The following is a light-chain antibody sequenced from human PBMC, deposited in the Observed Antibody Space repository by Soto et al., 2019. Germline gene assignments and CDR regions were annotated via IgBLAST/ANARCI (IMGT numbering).Light chain of an antibody. CDR2: EVS. J-gene: IGLJ1*01. V-gene: IGLV2-14*01. Sequence: QSALTQPASVSGSPGQSNTISCTGTSNDGGGNNYVSWYKQHPGKAPKLMTYEVSNRPSGVSIRFSGSKSVNTASLTISGLQAEYEADYSGRSYTSSSTRVVFGTGTELTV. CDR3: RSYTSSSTRVV. CDR1: SNDGGGNNY.